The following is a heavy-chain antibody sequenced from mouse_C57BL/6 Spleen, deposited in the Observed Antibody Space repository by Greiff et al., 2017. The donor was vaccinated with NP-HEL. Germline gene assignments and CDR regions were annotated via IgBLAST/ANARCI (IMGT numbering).Heavy chain of an antibody. CDR3: ARGCSSSAFDY. CDR2: INPSSGYT. Sequence: VQLQQSGAELAKPGASVKLSCKASGYTFTSYWMHWVKQRPGQGLEWIGYINPSSGYTKYNQKFKDKATLTEDKSSSTAYMQLSSLTYEDSAVYYCARGCSSSAFDYWGQGTTLTVSS. D-gene: IGHD1-1*01. CDR1: GYTFTSYW. V-gene: IGHV1-7*01. J-gene: IGHJ2*01.